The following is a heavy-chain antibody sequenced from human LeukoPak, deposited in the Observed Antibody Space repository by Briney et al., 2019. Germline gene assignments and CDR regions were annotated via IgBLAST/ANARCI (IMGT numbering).Heavy chain of an antibody. Sequence: SETLSLTCTVSGGSISSYYWSWIRQPPGKGVEWIGYISHSGSTNYNPSLKSRVIISVDMSKNQFSLKLTSVTAADAAVYYCARGKSSGYRVYWGQGTLVTVSS. CDR2: ISHSGST. CDR3: ARGKSSGYRVY. D-gene: IGHD3-22*01. V-gene: IGHV4-59*08. CDR1: GGSISSYY. J-gene: IGHJ4*02.